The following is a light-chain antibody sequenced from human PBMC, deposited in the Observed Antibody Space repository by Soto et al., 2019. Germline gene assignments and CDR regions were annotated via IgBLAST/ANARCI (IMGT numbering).Light chain of an antibody. CDR3: MQGTHWPRT. CDR1: QSLVNSDGTTY. Sequence: DVVMTQSPLSLPVTVGQSASISCRSSQSLVNSDGTTYLSWLQQRPGHSPRRLVYRVSNRDSGVPGRFSGSGSGSDFTLKISRVEAEDVGVYYCMQGTHWPRTFGQGTKLEI. V-gene: IGKV2-30*01. J-gene: IGKJ2*01. CDR2: RVS.